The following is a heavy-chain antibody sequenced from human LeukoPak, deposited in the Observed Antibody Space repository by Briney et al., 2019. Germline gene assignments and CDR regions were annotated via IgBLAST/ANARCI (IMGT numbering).Heavy chain of an antibody. CDR1: GGSISSSNW. J-gene: IGHJ6*02. Sequence: PSETLSLTCAVSGGSISSSNWWSWVRQPPGKGLEWIGEIYHSGSTNYNPSLKSRVTISVDKSKNQFSLKLSSVTAADTAVYYCARDLNYDCSGYYYYYYGMDVWGQGTTVTVSS. CDR3: ARDLNYDCSGYYYYYYGMDV. CDR2: IYHSGST. V-gene: IGHV4-4*02. D-gene: IGHD3-22*01.